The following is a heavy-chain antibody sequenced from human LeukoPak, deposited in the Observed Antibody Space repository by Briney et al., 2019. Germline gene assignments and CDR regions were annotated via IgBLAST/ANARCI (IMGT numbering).Heavy chain of an antibody. CDR2: LGVSVSGYGGST. D-gene: IGHD3-10*01. CDR1: GFTFSRYA. J-gene: IGHJ4*02. Sequence: GGALRLSCAASGFTFSRYAMSWVRQAPGKGLEWVSALGVSVSGYGGSTYYADPVKGRFTISRDNSKNTLYLQMNSLRAEDTAVYYCAKGGTMVRGVISAAPFDYWGQGTLVTVSS. CDR3: AKGGTMVRGVISAAPFDY. V-gene: IGHV3-23*01.